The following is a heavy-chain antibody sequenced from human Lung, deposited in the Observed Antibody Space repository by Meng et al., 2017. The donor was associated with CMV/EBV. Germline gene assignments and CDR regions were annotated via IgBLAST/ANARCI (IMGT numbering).Heavy chain of an antibody. CDR1: GFTFGSYS. D-gene: IGHD1-26*01. J-gene: IGHJ4*02. CDR2: IWYDGSNR. Sequence: SGFTFGSYSRHWVRQAPGKGLKWVAVIWYDGSNRYYADSVKDRFTISRDNSKNTLYLQMNSLRAEDTAVYYCARDFPSRAQIVGVPDYWGQGTLVTVSS. CDR3: ARDFPSRAQIVGVPDY. V-gene: IGHV3-33*01.